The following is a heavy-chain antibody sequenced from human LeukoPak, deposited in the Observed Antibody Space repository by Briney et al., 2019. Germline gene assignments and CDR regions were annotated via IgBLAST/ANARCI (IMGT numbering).Heavy chain of an antibody. D-gene: IGHD6-19*01. CDR2: IIPIFGTA. V-gene: IGHV1-69*01. CDR1: GGTFSSYA. J-gene: IGHJ6*02. CDR3: GAGNSGSGSPYYYYGMDV. Sequence: GSSVKVSCKASGGTFSSYAISWVRQAPGQGLEWMGGIIPIFGTANYAQKFQGRVTITADESTSTAYMELSSLRSEDTAVYYCGAGNSGSGSPYYYYGMDVWGQGTTVTVSS.